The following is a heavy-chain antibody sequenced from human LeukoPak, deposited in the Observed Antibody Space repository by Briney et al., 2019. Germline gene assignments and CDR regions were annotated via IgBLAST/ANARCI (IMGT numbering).Heavy chain of an antibody. CDR1: GFTFSNAW. Sequence: GSLRLSCAASGFTFSNAWMNWVRQPPGKGLEWIGEINHSGSTNYNPSLKSRVTISVDTSKNQFSLKLSSVTAADTAVYYCARRLRYFDWLWVGWFDPWGQGTLVTVSS. CDR3: ARRLRYFDWLWVGWFDP. CDR2: INHSGST. D-gene: IGHD3-9*01. J-gene: IGHJ5*02. V-gene: IGHV4-34*01.